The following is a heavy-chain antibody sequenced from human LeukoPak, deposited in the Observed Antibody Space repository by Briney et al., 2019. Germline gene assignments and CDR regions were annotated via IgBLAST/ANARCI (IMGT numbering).Heavy chain of an antibody. CDR3: ARNGDAFDI. CDR2: IYYSGST. CDR1: GGSISSSSYY. V-gene: IGHV4-39*01. Sequence: SETLSLTCTVSGGSISSSSYYWGWIRQPPGKGLEWIVSIYYSGSTYYHPSLNSRVTISVDTSKNQFSLQLSSVTAADTAVYYCARNGDAFDIWGQGTMVTVSS. D-gene: IGHD1-1*01. J-gene: IGHJ3*02.